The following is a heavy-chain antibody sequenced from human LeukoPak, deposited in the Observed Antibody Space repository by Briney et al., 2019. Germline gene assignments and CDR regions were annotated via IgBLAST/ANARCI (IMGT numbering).Heavy chain of an antibody. Sequence: SETLSLTCTVSGDSISSYYWSWIRQPPGKGLEWIGYIYYSGSTNYNPSLKSRVTISVDTSKNQFSLKLSSVTAADTAVYYCARDMVRGEGMDYYYGMDVWGKGTTVTVSS. CDR3: ARDMVRGEGMDYYYGMDV. V-gene: IGHV4-59*01. J-gene: IGHJ6*04. CDR1: GDSISSYY. D-gene: IGHD3-10*01. CDR2: IYYSGST.